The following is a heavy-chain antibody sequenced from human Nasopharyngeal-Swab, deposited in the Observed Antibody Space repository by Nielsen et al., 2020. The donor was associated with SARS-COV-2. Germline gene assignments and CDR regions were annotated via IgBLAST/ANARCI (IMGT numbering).Heavy chain of an antibody. CDR3: ARQGALDYGMDV. D-gene: IGHD4/OR15-4a*01. V-gene: IGHV3-9*01. CDR2: ISWNSGSI. CDR1: GFTFDDYA. J-gene: IGHJ6*02. Sequence: GGSLRLSCAASGFTFDDYAMHWVRQAPGKGLEWVSGISWNSGSIGYADSVKGRFTISRDNAKNSLYLQMNSLRAEDTAMYYCARQGALDYGMDVWGQGTTVTVSS.